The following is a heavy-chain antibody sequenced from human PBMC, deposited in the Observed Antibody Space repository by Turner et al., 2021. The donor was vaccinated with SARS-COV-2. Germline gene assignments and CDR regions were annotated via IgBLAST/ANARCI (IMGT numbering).Heavy chain of an antibody. D-gene: IGHD6-6*01. CDR2: ISWNSGTI. Sequence: EVQLVESGGGLVTPGRSLRLSCAASGFTFDDYAMHWVRQAPGKGLEWVSGISWNSGTIGYADSVKGRFTISRDNAKNSLYLQMNRLRAEDTALYYCAKEFARPDYYYYGMDVWGQGTTVTVSS. V-gene: IGHV3-9*01. CDR1: GFTFDDYA. CDR3: AKEFARPDYYYYGMDV. J-gene: IGHJ6*02.